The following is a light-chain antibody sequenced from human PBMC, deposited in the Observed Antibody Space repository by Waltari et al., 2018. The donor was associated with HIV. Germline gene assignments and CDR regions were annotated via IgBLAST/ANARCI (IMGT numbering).Light chain of an antibody. V-gene: IGLV4-69*01. CDR3: QTWDTGIII. CDR2: LNNDGRH. J-gene: IGLJ2*01. Sequence: QPVVTQSPSAAASLGASVKLTCTLSSGHSDYAIAWHQQHPQKGPRYLMRLNNDGRHYKGDGIPDRFSGSSSVAERYLIISSLQSGDEADYYCQTWDTGIIIFGGGTKLTVL. CDR1: SGHSDYA.